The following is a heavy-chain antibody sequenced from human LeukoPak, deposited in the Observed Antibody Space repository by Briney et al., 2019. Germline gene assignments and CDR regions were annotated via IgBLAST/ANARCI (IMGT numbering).Heavy chain of an antibody. CDR1: GGSISSSSYY. D-gene: IGHD3-10*01. J-gene: IGHJ5*02. CDR2: IYYSGST. Sequence: PSETLSLTCTVSGGSISSSSYYWGWIRQPPGKGLEWIGSIYYSGSTYYNPSLKSRVTISVDTSKNQFSLKLSSLTATDTAVYYCASSKYYYASGSYSPWGQGTLVTVSP. CDR3: ASSKYYYASGSYSP. V-gene: IGHV4-39*01.